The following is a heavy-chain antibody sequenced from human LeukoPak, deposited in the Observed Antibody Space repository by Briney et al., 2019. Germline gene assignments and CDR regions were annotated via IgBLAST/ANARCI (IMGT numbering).Heavy chain of an antibody. V-gene: IGHV4-39*01. CDR2: IYFSGNT. D-gene: IGHD3-10*01. J-gene: IGHJ6*03. CDR1: GGSIRSNSYY. CDR3: ATGSSRYYYYVDV. Sequence: SETLSLTCTVSGGSIRSNSYYWGWIRQPPGKGLEWIGSIYFSGNTYYNPSLKSRVTISVDTSKNQFSLKLSSVTAADTAVYYCATGSSRYYYYVDVWGKGTTVTVSS.